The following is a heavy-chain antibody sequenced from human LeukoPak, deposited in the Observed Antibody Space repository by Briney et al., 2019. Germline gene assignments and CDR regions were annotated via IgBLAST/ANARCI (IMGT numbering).Heavy chain of an antibody. CDR2: IYSSGSTT. Sequence: GGSLRLSCVASGFTFRSYEMNWVRQAPGKGLEWIAYIYSSGSTTYYADSVKGRFTVSRDNAKNSLYLQMNSLRVEDTAVYYCVRGGYGDCGRGSWGQGTLLTVSS. CDR1: GFTFRSYE. CDR3: VRGGYGDCGRGS. J-gene: IGHJ5*02. D-gene: IGHD4-17*01. V-gene: IGHV3-48*03.